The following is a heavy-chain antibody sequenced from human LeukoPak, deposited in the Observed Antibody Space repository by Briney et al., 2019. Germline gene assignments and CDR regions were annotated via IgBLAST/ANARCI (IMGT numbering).Heavy chain of an antibody. D-gene: IGHD5-18*01. CDR2: ISSSSSYI. Sequence: GGSLRLSCAASGFTFSSYSMNWVRQAPGKGLEWVSSISSSSSYIYYADSVKGRFTISRDNAKNSLSLQMNSLRAEDTAVYYCARVGGYSYGADYWGQGTLVTVSS. J-gene: IGHJ4*02. V-gene: IGHV3-21*01. CDR1: GFTFSSYS. CDR3: ARVGGYSYGADY.